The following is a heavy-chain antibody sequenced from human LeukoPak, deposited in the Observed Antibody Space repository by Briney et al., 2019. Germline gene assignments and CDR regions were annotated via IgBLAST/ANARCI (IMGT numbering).Heavy chain of an antibody. CDR1: GYTFTGYY. Sequence: ASMKVSCKASGYTFTGYYMHWVRQAPGQGLDWMGWINPNSGGTNYAQKFQGRVTMARATSISTAYMELSRLRSDDTAMYYCARDSGIAAAGSYWGQGTLVTVSS. D-gene: IGHD6-13*01. CDR2: INPNSGGT. V-gene: IGHV1-2*02. CDR3: ARDSGIAAAGSY. J-gene: IGHJ4*02.